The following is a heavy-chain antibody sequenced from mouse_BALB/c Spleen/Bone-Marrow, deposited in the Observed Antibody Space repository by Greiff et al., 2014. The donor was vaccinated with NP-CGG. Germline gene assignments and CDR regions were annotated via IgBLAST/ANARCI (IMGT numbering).Heavy chain of an antibody. CDR3: ARFAGTPYTMDY. CDR2: IHYSGTT. J-gene: IGHJ4*01. D-gene: IGHD4-1*01. V-gene: IGHV3-1*02. Sequence: VQLKQSGPDLVKPSQSLSLTCTVTGYSITSDYSWHWVRQFPGNKLEWMGYIHYSGTTVYNPSLKSRISITRDTSNNQFFLQLNSVTTKDTATYYCARFAGTPYTMDYWGQGTSVTVSS. CDR1: GYSITSDYS.